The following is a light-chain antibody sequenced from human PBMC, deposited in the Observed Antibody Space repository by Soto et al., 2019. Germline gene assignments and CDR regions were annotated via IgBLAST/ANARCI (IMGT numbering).Light chain of an antibody. J-gene: IGKJ5*01. CDR2: GTS. Sequence: VLTKARGPLALDRGARATRXXRVSERIYTAYLGWYHQKPGQAPRLLIYGTSRRATGIPDRFSGSGSGTDFTLTISRLEPEDFAVYYCQQYGKSPLPFGQGTPLEV. CDR1: ERIYTAY. CDR3: QQYGKSPLP. V-gene: IGKV3-20*01.